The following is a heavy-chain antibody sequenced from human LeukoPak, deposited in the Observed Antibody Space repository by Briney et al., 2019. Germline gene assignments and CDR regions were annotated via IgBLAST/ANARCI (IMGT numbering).Heavy chain of an antibody. CDR2: ISGYNGNT. J-gene: IGHJ4*02. CDR3: AREFTVTTWGLHY. D-gene: IGHD4-17*01. Sequence: ASVKVSCKTSGYTFASYGISWVRQAPGQGLEWMGWISGYNGNTKYAQKFQGRVTMTTDTSTSTAYMELRSLRSDDTAVYYCAREFTVTTWGLHYWGQGTLVTVSS. V-gene: IGHV1-18*01. CDR1: GYTFASYG.